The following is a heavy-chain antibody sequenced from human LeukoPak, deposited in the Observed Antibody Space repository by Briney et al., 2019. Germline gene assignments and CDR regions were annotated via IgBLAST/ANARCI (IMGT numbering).Heavy chain of an antibody. V-gene: IGHV6-1*01. CDR1: GDSVSSNSAA. J-gene: IGHJ6*02. CDR2: TYYRSKWYN. Sequence: PSETLSLTCAISGDSVSSNSAAWNWLRQSPSRGLEWLGRTYYRSKWYNEYSVSVKTRITINPDTSKNQFSLRLNSVTPDDTAVYYCAREPDNCGMDVWGQGTTVTVSS. D-gene: IGHD1-14*01. CDR3: AREPDNCGMDV.